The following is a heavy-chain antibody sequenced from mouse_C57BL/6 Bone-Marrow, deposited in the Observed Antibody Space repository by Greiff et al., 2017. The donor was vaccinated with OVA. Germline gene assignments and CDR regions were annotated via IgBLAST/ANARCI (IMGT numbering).Heavy chain of an antibody. CDR1: GFTFSSYA. Sequence: EVQRVESGGGLVKPGGSLKLSCAASGFTFSSYAMSWVRQTPEKRLEGVATISDGGSYTTYPDNVKGRFTFSRDNAKNILYLQMSHLKSEDTSMYYCAREVSNYCVFAYWGQGTLVTVSA. CDR2: ISDGGSYT. V-gene: IGHV5-4*01. CDR3: AREVSNYCVFAY. D-gene: IGHD2-5*01. J-gene: IGHJ3*01.